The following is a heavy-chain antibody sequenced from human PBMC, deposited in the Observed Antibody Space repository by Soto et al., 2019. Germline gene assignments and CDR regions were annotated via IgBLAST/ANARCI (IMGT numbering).Heavy chain of an antibody. D-gene: IGHD5-18*01. V-gene: IGHV1-69*01. Sequence: QMHLVQSGAEVKKPGYSVKVSCKASGGSFTYTLSWVRQAPGQGLEWMGGIIPIFGTTNYAQKFQDRVTITADESTKTAYMELNTLTSEDTAVYYCARLHSHGTYGMDVWGQGTTVTVSS. CDR3: ARLHSHGTYGMDV. J-gene: IGHJ6*02. CDR2: IIPIFGTT. CDR1: GGSFTYT.